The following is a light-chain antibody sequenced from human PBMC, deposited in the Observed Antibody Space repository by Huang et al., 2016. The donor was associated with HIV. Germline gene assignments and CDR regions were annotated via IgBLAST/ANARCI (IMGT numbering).Light chain of an antibody. CDR3: QHYYNWPPLT. CDR2: DAS. J-gene: IGKJ4*01. V-gene: IGKV3-15*01. Sequence: EIVMTQSPATLSVSPGQSATLSCRASQSVGTNLAWYQQKPGQAPRLLIYDASTRAPGFPARFSGSGSGTEFSLTSSSLQSEDSGVYYCQHYYNWPPLTFGGGTKVEIK. CDR1: QSVGTN.